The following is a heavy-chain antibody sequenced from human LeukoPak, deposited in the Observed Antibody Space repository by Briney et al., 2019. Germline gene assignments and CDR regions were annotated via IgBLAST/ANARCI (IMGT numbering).Heavy chain of an antibody. Sequence: PSETLSLTCTVSGGSISSYYWSWIRQPPGKGLEWIGYIYYSGSTNYNPSLKSRVTISVDTSKNQFSLKLSSVTAADTAVYYCARVPSIAAAAPYYYYYYMDVWGKGTTVTVSS. D-gene: IGHD6-13*01. CDR1: GGSISSYY. J-gene: IGHJ6*03. CDR2: IYYSGST. V-gene: IGHV4-59*01. CDR3: ARVPSIAAAAPYYYYYYMDV.